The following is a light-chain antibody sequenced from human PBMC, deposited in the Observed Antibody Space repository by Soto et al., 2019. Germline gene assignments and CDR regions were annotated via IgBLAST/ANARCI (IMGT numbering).Light chain of an antibody. CDR3: QHYNSYSEA. CDR1: QTISSW. Sequence: DIQMTQSPSTLSGSVGDRVTIPCRASQTISSWLAWYQQKPGKSPKILIYTASTLKSGVPSRFRGSGSGTEFTLTISSLQPDDFATYYCQHYNSYSEAFGQGTRLEIK. V-gene: IGKV1-5*03. J-gene: IGKJ5*01. CDR2: TAS.